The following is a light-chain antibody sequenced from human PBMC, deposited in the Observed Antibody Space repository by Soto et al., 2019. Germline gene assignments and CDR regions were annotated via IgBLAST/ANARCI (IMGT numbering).Light chain of an antibody. J-gene: IGLJ1*01. CDR3: SSFTSTSTRL. V-gene: IGLV2-14*01. CDR1: SSDIGSYDY. Sequence: QSVLTQPASVSGSPGQSITISCTGTSSDIGSYDYVSWYQQHPGKAPNLIIYEVTDRPSGVSNRFSGSKSGNTASLTISGLQAEDEADYYCSSFTSTSTRLFXSGTKVTVL. CDR2: EVT.